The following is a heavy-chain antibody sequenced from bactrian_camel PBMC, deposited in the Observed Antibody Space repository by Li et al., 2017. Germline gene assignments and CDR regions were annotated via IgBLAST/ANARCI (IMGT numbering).Heavy chain of an antibody. Sequence: HVQLVESGGGLVQPGGSRRLSCATSGFTFRSYYIAWVRQAPGTGLEWVSSIYTVGGNTYYSDSVKGRFTISRDNAKNTVCLQMNSLKPEDTAMYYCAADVLRPCGAGSWFKETEYSSWGQGTQVTVS. D-gene: IGHD2*01. CDR1: GFTFRSYY. V-gene: IGHV3-2*01. CDR2: IYTVGGNT. J-gene: IGHJ4*01. CDR3: AADVLRPCGAGSWFKETEYSS.